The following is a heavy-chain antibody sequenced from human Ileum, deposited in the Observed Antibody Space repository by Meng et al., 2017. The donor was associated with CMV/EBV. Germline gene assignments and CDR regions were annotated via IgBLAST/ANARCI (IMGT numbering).Heavy chain of an antibody. J-gene: IGHJ4*02. V-gene: IGHV3-21*01. D-gene: IGHD6-13*01. CDR2: ISNSGTFI. Sequence: GESLKISCAASGFAFSSYSMHWVRQAPGKGLGWVSSISNSGTFIYYANSLKGRFTISRDNAKNSLYLQMNSLRAEDTAVYYCARGSVRGIASAGAMVDWGQGTLVTVSS. CDR1: GFAFSSYS. CDR3: ARGSVRGIASAGAMVD.